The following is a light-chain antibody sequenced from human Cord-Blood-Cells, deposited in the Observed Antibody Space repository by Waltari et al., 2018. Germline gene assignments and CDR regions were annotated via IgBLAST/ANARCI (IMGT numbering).Light chain of an antibody. J-gene: IGLJ1*01. CDR1: SRDVGSYNL. CDR2: EGS. V-gene: IGLV2-23*01. Sequence: QSALTQPASVSGSPGHSLTISCTGTSRDVGSYNLFSWYQQHPGKAPKLMIYEGSKRPSGVSNRFSGSKSGNTASLTISGLQAEDEADYYCCSYAGSSTYVFGTGTKVTVL. CDR3: CSYAGSSTYV.